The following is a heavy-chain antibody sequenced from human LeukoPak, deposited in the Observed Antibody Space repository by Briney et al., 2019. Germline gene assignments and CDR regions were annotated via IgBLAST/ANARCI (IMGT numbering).Heavy chain of an antibody. CDR1: GGTFSSYA. CDR2: IIPIFGTA. V-gene: IGHV1-69*01. Sequence: SVKVSCKASGGTFSSYAISWVRQAPGQGLEWMGGIIPIFGTANYAQKFQGRVTITADESTSTAYMELSSLRSEDTAVYYCASESLYSSSSSPPFDYWGQGTLVTVSS. J-gene: IGHJ4*02. D-gene: IGHD6-6*01. CDR3: ASESLYSSSSSPPFDY.